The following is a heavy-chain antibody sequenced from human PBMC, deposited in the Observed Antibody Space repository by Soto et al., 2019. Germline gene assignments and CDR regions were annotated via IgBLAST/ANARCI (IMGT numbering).Heavy chain of an antibody. V-gene: IGHV3-23*01. D-gene: IGHD2-21*02. CDR2: IYGNGARI. Sequence: GGSLRLSCAASGFTFSAYAMTWVRQAPGKGLESVPGIYGNGARIQYADSVRGRFTISRDNCKNRLYLQMNSLRAEDTAVYYCAQDVISGDGFWVMDHWGQGTLVTVSS. J-gene: IGHJ4*02. CDR3: AQDVISGDGFWVMDH. CDR1: GFTFSAYA.